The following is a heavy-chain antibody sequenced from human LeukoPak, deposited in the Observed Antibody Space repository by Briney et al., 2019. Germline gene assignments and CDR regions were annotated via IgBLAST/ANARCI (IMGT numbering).Heavy chain of an antibody. CDR3: ARHPTRYCSGGSCYSFDY. Sequence: SETLSLTCTVSGGSISSYYWSWIRQPAGKGLEWIGRIYTSGSTNYNPSLKSRVTMSVDTSKNQFSLKLSSVTAADTAVYYCARHPTRYCSGGSCYSFDYWGQGTLVTVSS. V-gene: IGHV4-4*07. D-gene: IGHD2-15*01. CDR2: IYTSGST. CDR1: GGSISSYY. J-gene: IGHJ4*02.